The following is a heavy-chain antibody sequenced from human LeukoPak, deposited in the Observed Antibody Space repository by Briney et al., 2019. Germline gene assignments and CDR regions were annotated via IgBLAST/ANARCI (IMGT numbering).Heavy chain of an antibody. Sequence: GASVKVSCKASGGTFSSYAISWVRQAPGQGLEWMGRIIPILGIANYAQKFQGRVTITADKSTSTAYMELSSLRSEDTAVYYCARPYTVPTHAFDIWGQGTMVTVSS. CDR1: GGTFSSYA. CDR2: IIPILGIA. J-gene: IGHJ3*02. CDR3: ARPYTVPTHAFDI. V-gene: IGHV1-69*04. D-gene: IGHD4-17*01.